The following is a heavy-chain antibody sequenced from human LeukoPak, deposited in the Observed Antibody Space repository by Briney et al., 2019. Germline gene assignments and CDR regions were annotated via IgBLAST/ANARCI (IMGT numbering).Heavy chain of an antibody. D-gene: IGHD3-10*01. CDR1: GHSFTNYW. V-gene: IGHV5-51*01. CDR3: ARHPPYYGSGHYFDY. Sequence: GESLKISCKGSGHSFTNYWIGWVRQMPGKGLEWMGIIYPGDSDTRYSPSFQGQVTISADKSISTAYLQWSSLKASDTAMYYCARHPPYYGSGHYFDYWGQGTLVTVSS. J-gene: IGHJ4*02. CDR2: IYPGDSDT.